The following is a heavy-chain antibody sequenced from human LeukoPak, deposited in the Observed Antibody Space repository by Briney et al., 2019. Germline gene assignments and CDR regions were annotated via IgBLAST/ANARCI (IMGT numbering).Heavy chain of an antibody. J-gene: IGHJ4*02. V-gene: IGHV4-34*01. D-gene: IGHD4-17*01. CDR3: ARIPARTTVTTQIDY. CDR1: GGSFSGYY. CDR2: INHSGST. Sequence: SETLSLTCAVYGGSFSGYYWSWIRQPPGKGLEWIGEINHSGSTNYNPFLKSRVTISVDTSKNQFSLKLSSVTAADTAVYYCARIPARTTVTTQIDYWGQGTLVTVSS.